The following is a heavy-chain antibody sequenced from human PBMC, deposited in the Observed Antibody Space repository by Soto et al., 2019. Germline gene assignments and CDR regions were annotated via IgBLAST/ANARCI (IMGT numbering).Heavy chain of an antibody. V-gene: IGHV3-21*01. CDR1: GFTFSSYS. D-gene: IGHD6-13*01. Sequence: GGSLRLSCAASGFTFSSYSMNWVRQAPGKGLEWVSSISSSSSSYIYYADSVKGRFTISRDNAKNSLYLQMNSLRAEDTAVYYCARGTAAAAFDIWGQGTMVTVSS. CDR2: ISSSSSSYI. J-gene: IGHJ3*02. CDR3: ARGTAAAAFDI.